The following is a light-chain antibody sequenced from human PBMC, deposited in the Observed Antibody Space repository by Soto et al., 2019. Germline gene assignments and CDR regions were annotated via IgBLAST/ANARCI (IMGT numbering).Light chain of an antibody. CDR3: QQRHMWPIT. CDR1: QSVSSY. J-gene: IGKJ5*01. V-gene: IGKV3-11*01. CDR2: DAS. Sequence: IVLTQSPATLSLSPGKRATLSCRASQSVSSYLAWYQQKPGQAPRLLIYDASNRATGIPARFSGSGSGTDFTLTISSLEPEDSAVYYCQQRHMWPITFGQGTRLEIK.